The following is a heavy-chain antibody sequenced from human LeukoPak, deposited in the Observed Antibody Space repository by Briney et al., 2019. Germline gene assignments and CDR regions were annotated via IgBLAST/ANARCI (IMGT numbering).Heavy chain of an antibody. D-gene: IGHD2-2*02. J-gene: IGHJ4*02. CDR3: AKGLIVVVPAAIFDY. CDR1: GFTFSNYG. CDR2: ISFDGSQK. Sequence: GGSLRLSCAASGFTFSNYGMHWVRQAPGKGLEWVALISFDGSQKYYADSVKGRFTISRDNSKSTVYLQMNSLRAEDTAVYYCAKGLIVVVPAAIFDYWGQGTLVTVSS. V-gene: IGHV3-30*02.